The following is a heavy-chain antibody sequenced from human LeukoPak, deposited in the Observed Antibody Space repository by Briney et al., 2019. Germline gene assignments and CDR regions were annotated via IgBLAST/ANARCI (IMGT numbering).Heavy chain of an antibody. V-gene: IGHV3-9*01. D-gene: IGHD5-18*01. J-gene: IGHJ4*02. CDR2: ISWNSVSI. CDR3: AKDYYCNSYGYAAFDY. Sequence: GRSLRLSCAASGFTFDDYAMHWVRQAPGKGLEWVSGISWNSVSIGYADSVKGRFTISRDNAKNSLYLQMNSLRAEDTALYYCAKDYYCNSYGYAAFDYWGQGTLVTVSS. CDR1: GFTFDDYA.